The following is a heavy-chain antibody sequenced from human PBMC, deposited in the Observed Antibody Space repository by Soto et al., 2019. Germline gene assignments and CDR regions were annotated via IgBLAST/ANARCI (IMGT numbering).Heavy chain of an antibody. CDR2: IYPGDSDT. V-gene: IGHV5-51*01. Sequence: GESLKISFKGSGYTFTNYWIGWVRQMPGKGLEWMGIIYPGDSDTKYNPSFQGQVTISADKSITTTHLRWTSLKASDTAIYYCAASIFYYGMDVWGQGTTVTVSS. CDR3: AASIFYYGMDV. CDR1: GYTFTNYW. J-gene: IGHJ6*02.